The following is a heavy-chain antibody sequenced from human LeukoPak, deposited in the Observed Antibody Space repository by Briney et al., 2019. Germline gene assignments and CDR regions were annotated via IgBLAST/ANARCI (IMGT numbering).Heavy chain of an antibody. CDR1: GGSITSSNYY. D-gene: IGHD5-18*01. V-gene: IGHV4-39*01. J-gene: IGHJ4*02. Sequence: NPSETLSLTCTVSGGSITSSNYYWGWIRQPPGKGLEWIGSIYYSGSTYYNPSLKSRVTISVDTSKNQFSLKLSSVTAADTAVYYCARREGSSYSFLDYWGQGTLVTVSS. CDR2: IYYSGST. CDR3: ARREGSSYSFLDY.